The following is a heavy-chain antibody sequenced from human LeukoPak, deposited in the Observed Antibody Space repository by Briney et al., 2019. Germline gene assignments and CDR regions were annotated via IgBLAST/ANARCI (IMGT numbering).Heavy chain of an antibody. Sequence: AAETLSLTCAVYGGSFSGYYWSWIRQPPGKGLEWIGEINHSGSTNYNASLKSRATISVDKSQNQFSLKLTSVTAADTAVYFCARGVPATVFDYWGQGTLVTVSS. CDR1: GGSFSGYY. V-gene: IGHV4-34*01. J-gene: IGHJ4*02. CDR2: INHSGST. CDR3: ARGVPATVFDY. D-gene: IGHD2-2*01.